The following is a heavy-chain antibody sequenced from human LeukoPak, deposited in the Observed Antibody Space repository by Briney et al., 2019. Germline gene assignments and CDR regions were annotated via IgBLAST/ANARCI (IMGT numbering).Heavy chain of an antibody. CDR3: AKEYYYGSGSYYPDAFDI. J-gene: IGHJ3*02. Sequence: AGGSLRLSCAASGFTFSSYAMHWVRQAPGKGLEWVAVISYDGSNKYYADSVKGRFTISRDNSKNALYLQMNSLRAEDTAVYYCAKEYYYGSGSYYPDAFDIWGQGTMVTVSS. D-gene: IGHD3-10*01. CDR1: GFTFSSYA. CDR2: ISYDGSNK. V-gene: IGHV3-30-3*02.